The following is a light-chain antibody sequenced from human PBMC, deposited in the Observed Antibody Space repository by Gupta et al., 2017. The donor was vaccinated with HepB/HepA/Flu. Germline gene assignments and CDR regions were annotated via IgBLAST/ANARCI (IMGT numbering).Light chain of an antibody. Sequence: DIRVIQSPSTLSQSVGERVTITCRASEDIKTFLAWYQQQPGKAPNLLIYQTSNLQSGVPSRFRGSGSGTEFTLTISSLQPDDSATYYCQQYDTFSRPTFGGGTKVEI. J-gene: IGKJ4*01. CDR3: QQYDTFSRPT. V-gene: IGKV1-5*03. CDR2: QTS. CDR1: EDIKTF.